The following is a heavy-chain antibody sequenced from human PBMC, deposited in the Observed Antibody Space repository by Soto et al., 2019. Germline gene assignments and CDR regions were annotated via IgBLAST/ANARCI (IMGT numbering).Heavy chain of an antibody. CDR2: ISPHNGNA. J-gene: IGHJ4*02. Sequence: QVHLVQSGPEVKKTGASMKVSCKTSGNPFSSNRLSWVRRAPGQGLEWMGWISPHNGNAKYAQKFQDRVTMTADTAASTVYMELRSLRSDDSAVFYCARDRSGWYDFWGQGTLVTVSA. CDR1: GNPFSSNR. V-gene: IGHV1-18*01. CDR3: ARDRSGWYDF. D-gene: IGHD6-19*01.